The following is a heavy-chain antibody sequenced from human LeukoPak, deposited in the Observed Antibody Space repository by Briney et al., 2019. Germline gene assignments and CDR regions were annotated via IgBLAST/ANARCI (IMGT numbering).Heavy chain of an antibody. D-gene: IGHD6-19*01. CDR2: IFHNGMT. J-gene: IGHJ4*02. Sequence: SGTLSLTCAVSGDSLSSNHWWSWVRQSPEKGLEWIGEIFHNGMTNFNPSLKSRLSMSVDKSNNSFSLFLTSMTAADTAVYFCARVSYASGWPFDFWGQGTLVTVSS. CDR3: ARVSYASGWPFDF. V-gene: IGHV4-4*02. CDR1: GDSLSSNHW.